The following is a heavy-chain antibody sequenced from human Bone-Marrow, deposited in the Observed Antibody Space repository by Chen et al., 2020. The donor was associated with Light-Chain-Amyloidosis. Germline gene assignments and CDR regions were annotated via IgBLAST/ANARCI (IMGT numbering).Heavy chain of an antibody. CDR3: AREPRGSGGYYGYYYGRDV. V-gene: IGHV1-69*01. CDR1: GGTFSSYA. D-gene: IGHD1-26*01. Sequence: QVQLVQSGAEVKKPGSSVKVSCKASGGTFSSYAISWVRQAPGQGLEWMGGIIPCFGTANYAEKFRGRVTITADESTSTAYMELSSLRSEDTAVYYCAREPRGSGGYYGYYYGRDVGGRGTTVTVSS. J-gene: IGHJ6*02. CDR2: IIPCFGTA.